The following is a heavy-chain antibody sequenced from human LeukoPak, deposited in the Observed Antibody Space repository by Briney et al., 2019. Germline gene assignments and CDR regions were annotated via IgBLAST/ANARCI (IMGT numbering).Heavy chain of an antibody. V-gene: IGHV1-18*01. Sequence: ASVKVSCKATSHISWVRQAPGQGLEWMGWIGSYEGDTYYAQKFQGRVTVTTDTSTNTAYMELRSLRADDTAVYYCARDFWNYYDSSGYYRDFDSWGQGTLVTVSS. J-gene: IGHJ5*01. D-gene: IGHD3-22*01. CDR3: ARDFWNYYDSSGYYRDFDS. CDR2: IGSYEGDT. CDR1: TSH.